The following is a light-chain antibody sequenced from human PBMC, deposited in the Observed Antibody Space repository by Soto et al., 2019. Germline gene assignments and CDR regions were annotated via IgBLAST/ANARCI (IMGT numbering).Light chain of an antibody. CDR2: DAS. J-gene: IGKJ4*01. CDR1: QNISSY. V-gene: IGKV3-11*01. Sequence: EIVLTQSPPTLSLSPGERATLSCRASQNISSYLVWYQQIPGQTPRLLIYDASNMAAGIPARFSGSGSGTDFTLTISSLQPEDFAVYFCQHRSNWPLTFGGGTKVAI. CDR3: QHRSNWPLT.